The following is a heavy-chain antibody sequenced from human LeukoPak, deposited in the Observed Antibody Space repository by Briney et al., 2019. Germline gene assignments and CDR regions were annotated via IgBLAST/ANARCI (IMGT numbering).Heavy chain of an antibody. CDR1: GGSISGSSYY. J-gene: IGHJ4*02. V-gene: IGHV4-39*07. CDR2: IYYSGST. Sequence: SETLSLTCTVSGGSISGSSYYWGWIRQPPGKGLEWIGSIYYSGSTNYNPSLKSRVTISVDTSKNQFSLKLSSVTAADTAVYYCARGGFREFDSWGQGTLVIVSS. CDR3: ARGGFREFDS. D-gene: IGHD3-10*01.